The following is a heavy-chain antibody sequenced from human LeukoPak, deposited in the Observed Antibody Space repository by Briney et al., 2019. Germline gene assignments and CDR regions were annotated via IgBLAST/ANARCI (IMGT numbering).Heavy chain of an antibody. J-gene: IGHJ4*02. V-gene: IGHV3-23*01. Sequence: GGSLRLSCAASGFTFDDYGMSWVRQAPGKGLEWVSAISGSGGSTYYADSVKGRFTISRDNSKNTLYLQMNSLRAEDTAVYYCAYSLPPPITMVRGVIMPPYYFDYWGQGTLVTVSS. D-gene: IGHD3-10*01. CDR2: ISGSGGST. CDR1: GFTFDDYG. CDR3: AYSLPPPITMVRGVIMPPYYFDY.